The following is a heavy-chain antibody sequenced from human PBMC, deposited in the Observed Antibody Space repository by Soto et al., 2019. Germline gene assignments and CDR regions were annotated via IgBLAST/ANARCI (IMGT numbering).Heavy chain of an antibody. CDR1: GGSFSGYY. Sequence: PSETLSLTCAVYGGSFSGYYWSWIRQPPGKGLEWIGEINHSGSTNYNPSLKSRITKSVNTSKNQFSLKLNSVTAADTAVYYCARGRGRAIFGVVKYYFDYWGQGTLVTVSS. J-gene: IGHJ4*02. V-gene: IGHV4-34*01. CDR2: INHSGST. CDR3: ARGRGRAIFGVVKYYFDY. D-gene: IGHD3-3*01.